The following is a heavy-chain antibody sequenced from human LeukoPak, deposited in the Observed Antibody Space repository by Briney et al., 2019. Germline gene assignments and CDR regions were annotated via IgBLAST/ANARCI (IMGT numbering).Heavy chain of an antibody. J-gene: IGHJ6*02. Sequence: GRSLRLSCAASGFTFSSYGMHWVRQAPGKGLEWVAVIWYDGSNKYYADSVKGRFTISRDNSKNTLYLQMNSLRAEDTAVYYCAKALRSFDWAYGMDVWGQGTTVTVSS. CDR1: GFTFSSYG. CDR3: AKALRSFDWAYGMDV. CDR2: IWYDGSNK. V-gene: IGHV3-33*06. D-gene: IGHD3-9*01.